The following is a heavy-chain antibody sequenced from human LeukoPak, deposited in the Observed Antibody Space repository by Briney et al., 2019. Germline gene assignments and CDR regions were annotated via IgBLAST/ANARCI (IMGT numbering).Heavy chain of an antibody. CDR2: IIPIFGTA. V-gene: IGHV1-69*13. D-gene: IGHD2-15*01. CDR1: GGTFSSYA. J-gene: IGHJ3*02. Sequence: SVKVSCKASGGTFSSYAISWVRQAPGQRLEWMGGIIPIFGTANYAQKFQGRVTITADESTSTAYMELSSLRSEDTAVYYCAMGVTRKVVVAAPDAFDIWGQGTMVTVSS. CDR3: AMGVTRKVVVAAPDAFDI.